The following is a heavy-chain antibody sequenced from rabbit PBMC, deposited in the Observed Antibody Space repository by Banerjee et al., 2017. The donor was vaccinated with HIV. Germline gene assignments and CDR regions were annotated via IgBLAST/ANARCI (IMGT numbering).Heavy chain of an antibody. Sequence: QEQLEESGGGLVKPGGTLTLTCKASGFDFSSYYYMCCVRQAPGKGLEWIACIYAGSSGSADYASWAKGRFTISKTSSTTVTLQMTSLTAADTATYFCARAAGYAGYGYATGFNLWGPGTLVTVS. D-gene: IGHD6-1*01. CDR3: ARAAGYAGYGYATGFNL. V-gene: IGHV1S45*01. CDR2: IYAGSSGSA. J-gene: IGHJ4*01. CDR1: GFDFSSYYY.